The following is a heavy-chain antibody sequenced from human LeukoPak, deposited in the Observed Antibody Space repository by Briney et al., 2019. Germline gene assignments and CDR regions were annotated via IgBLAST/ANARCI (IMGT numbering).Heavy chain of an antibody. Sequence: GRSLRLSCAASGFTFSSYAVNWVRQAPGKGLEWVSTISATGGSTYYADSVKGRFTISRDNSQNPLYLQMNSLRAEDTAVYYCANNYYGSGTYYNPRGYWGQGTLVTVS. CDR3: ANNYYGSGTYYNPRGY. D-gene: IGHD3-10*01. J-gene: IGHJ4*02. CDR2: ISATGGST. CDR1: GFTFSSYA. V-gene: IGHV3-23*01.